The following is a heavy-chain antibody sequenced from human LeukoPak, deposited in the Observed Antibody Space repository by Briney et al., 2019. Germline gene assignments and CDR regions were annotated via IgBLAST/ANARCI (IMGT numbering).Heavy chain of an antibody. CDR1: GGSFRGYY. V-gene: IGHV4-34*01. J-gene: IGHJ4*02. D-gene: IGHD6-19*01. Sequence: SETLSLTCAVYGGSFRGYYWSWIRQPPGKGLEWIGEINHSGSTNYNPSLKSRVTISVDTSKNQFSLKLSSVTAADTAVYYCARGPIIAVAGSSGFDYWGQGTLVTASS. CDR3: ARGPIIAVAGSSGFDY. CDR2: INHSGST.